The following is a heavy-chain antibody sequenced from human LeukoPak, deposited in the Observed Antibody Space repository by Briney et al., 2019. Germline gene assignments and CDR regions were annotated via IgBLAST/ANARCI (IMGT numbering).Heavy chain of an antibody. CDR3: ARDMTMVRGVITGFDY. CDR1: GFTFSSYA. D-gene: IGHD3-10*01. CDR2: INGGTS. J-gene: IGHJ4*02. Sequence: GGSLRLSCAASGFTFSSYAMSWVRQAPGKGLEWVSAINGGTSYYADSVKGRFTISRDNSKNTLYLQMNSLRAEDTAVYYCARDMTMVRGVITGFDYWGQGTLVTVSS. V-gene: IGHV3-23*01.